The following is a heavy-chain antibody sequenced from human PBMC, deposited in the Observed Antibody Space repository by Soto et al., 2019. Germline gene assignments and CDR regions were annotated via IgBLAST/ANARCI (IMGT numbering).Heavy chain of an antibody. CDR3: AAGGGPPRYY. CDR1: GGSISSGGYS. D-gene: IGHD1-26*01. J-gene: IGHJ4*02. CDR2: IYHSGST. V-gene: IGHV4-30-2*01. Sequence: QLQLQESGSGLVKPSQTLSLTCAVSGGSISSGGYSWSWIRQPPGKGLEWIGYIYHSGSTYYNPSLRRRVTISVDRSKNQFSPKLSSVSAADTAVYYCAAGGGPPRYYWGQGTLVTVSS.